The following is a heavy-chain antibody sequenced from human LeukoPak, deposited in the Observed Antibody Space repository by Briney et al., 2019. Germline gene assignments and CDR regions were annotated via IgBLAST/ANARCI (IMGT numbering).Heavy chain of an antibody. CDR3: AKRGSGSGSYIGLKGAFDI. J-gene: IGHJ3*02. Sequence: PGGSLRLSCAASGFTFSSYGMHWVRQAPGKGLEWVAFIRYDGINKYYADSVKGRFTISRDNSKNTLYLQMNSLRAEDTAVYYCAKRGSGSGSYIGLKGAFDIWGQGTMVTVSS. V-gene: IGHV3-30*02. D-gene: IGHD3-10*01. CDR2: IRYDGINK. CDR1: GFTFSSYG.